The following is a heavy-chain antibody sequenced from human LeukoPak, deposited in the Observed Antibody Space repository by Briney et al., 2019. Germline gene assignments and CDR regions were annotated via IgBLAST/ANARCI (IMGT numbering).Heavy chain of an antibody. V-gene: IGHV1-18*01. D-gene: IGHD6-19*01. Sequence: SVKVSCKASGYTFTNYGITWVRQAPGQGLEWMGWINTYNGNTNYVQKLQGRVTMTTDTSTSTAYMELRSLRSDDTAVYYCARNSHGYSSGWLQFNFDYWGQGTLVTVSS. CDR1: GYTFTNYG. J-gene: IGHJ4*02. CDR2: INTYNGNT. CDR3: ARNSHGYSSGWLQFNFDY.